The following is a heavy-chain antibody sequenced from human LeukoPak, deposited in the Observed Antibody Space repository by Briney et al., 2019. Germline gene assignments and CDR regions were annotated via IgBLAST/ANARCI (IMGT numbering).Heavy chain of an antibody. Sequence: PSETLSLTCAVYGGSFSGYYWSWIRHPPGKGVEWVGEINHSGSTNYNRSLKSRVTISVDTSKNQFSLKLSSVTAADTAVYYCARGYSKVPAYWGQGTLVTVSS. CDR2: INHSGST. V-gene: IGHV4-34*01. J-gene: IGHJ4*02. D-gene: IGHD4-11*01. CDR3: ARGYSKVPAY. CDR1: GGSFSGYY.